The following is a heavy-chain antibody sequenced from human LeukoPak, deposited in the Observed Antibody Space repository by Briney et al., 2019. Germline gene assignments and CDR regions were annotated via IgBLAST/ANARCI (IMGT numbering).Heavy chain of an antibody. CDR1: GFTFSDSY. CDR3: ARGNLFPAY. Sequence: GGSLSLSCAASGFTFSDSYMSWIRQAPGKGLEWVSYISTGGSTIYYADSVKGRFTISRDNAKNSLYLQMNSLRAEDTAVYYCARGNLFPAYWGQGTLVTVSS. J-gene: IGHJ4*02. CDR2: ISTGGSTI. V-gene: IGHV3-11*01.